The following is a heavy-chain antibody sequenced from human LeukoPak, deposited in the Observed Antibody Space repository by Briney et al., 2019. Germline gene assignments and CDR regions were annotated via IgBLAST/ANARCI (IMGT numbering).Heavy chain of an antibody. CDR1: GGSISSYY. CDR3: ARQSTYYYDSSGLGVPYYFDY. D-gene: IGHD3-22*01. J-gene: IGHJ4*02. V-gene: IGHV4-59*08. CDR2: IYYSGST. Sequence: SETLSLTCTVSGGSISSYYWSWIRQPPGKGLEWIGYIYYSGSTNYNPSLKSRVTISVDTSKKQFSLKLSSVTAADTAVYYCARQSTYYYDSSGLGVPYYFDYWGQGTLVTVSS.